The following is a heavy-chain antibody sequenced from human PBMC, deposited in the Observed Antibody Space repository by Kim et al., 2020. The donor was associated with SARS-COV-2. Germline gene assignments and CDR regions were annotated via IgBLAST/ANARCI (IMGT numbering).Heavy chain of an antibody. J-gene: IGHJ6*02. Sequence: KSHTTEWAASVKRRLTISRDDSNNSLYLQMNSLKTEDTAVYYCTDVTGMDVWGQGTTVTVSS. D-gene: IGHD4-4*01. V-gene: IGHV3-72*01. CDR3: TDVTGMDV. CDR2: KSHTT.